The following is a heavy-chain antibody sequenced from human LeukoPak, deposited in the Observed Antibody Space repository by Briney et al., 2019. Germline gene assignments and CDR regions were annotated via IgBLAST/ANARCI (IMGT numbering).Heavy chain of an antibody. J-gene: IGHJ3*02. CDR2: IYYSGST. V-gene: IGHV4-59*01. D-gene: IGHD3-10*02. CDR1: GGSISSYY. CDR3: ARCSGDDAFDI. Sequence: PSETLSLTCAVSGGSISSYYWGWTRQSPGKGLEWIGHIYYSGSTNYNPSLKSRVTISVDTSKNQFSLKLSSVTAADTAVYYCARCSGDDAFDIWGQGTMVTVSS.